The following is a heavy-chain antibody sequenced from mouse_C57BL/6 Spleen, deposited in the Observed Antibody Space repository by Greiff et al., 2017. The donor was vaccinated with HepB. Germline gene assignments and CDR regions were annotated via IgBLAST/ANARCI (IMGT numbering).Heavy chain of an antibody. J-gene: IGHJ2*01. CDR3: ARSEGNSFDY. CDR1: GYTFTSYG. V-gene: IGHV1-81*01. Sequence: QVQLKESGAELARPGASVKLSCKASGYTFTSYGISWVKQRTGQGLEWIGEIYPRSGNTYYNEKFKGKATLTADKSSSTAYMELRSLTSEDSAVYFCARSEGNSFDYWGQGTTLTVSS. CDR2: IYPRSGNT.